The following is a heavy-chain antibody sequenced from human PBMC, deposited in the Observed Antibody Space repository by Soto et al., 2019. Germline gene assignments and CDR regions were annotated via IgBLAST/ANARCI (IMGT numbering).Heavy chain of an antibody. V-gene: IGHV3-7*01. Sequence: GGSLRLSCAASGFTFSSYWMSWVRQAPGKGLEWVANIKQDGSEKYYVDSVKGRFTISRDNAKNSLYLQMNSLRAEDTAVYYCARVQAYYDFWSGYRNPRGGGGMDVWGQGTTVTVS. CDR2: IKQDGSEK. D-gene: IGHD3-3*01. J-gene: IGHJ6*02. CDR3: ARVQAYYDFWSGYRNPRGGGGMDV. CDR1: GFTFSSYW.